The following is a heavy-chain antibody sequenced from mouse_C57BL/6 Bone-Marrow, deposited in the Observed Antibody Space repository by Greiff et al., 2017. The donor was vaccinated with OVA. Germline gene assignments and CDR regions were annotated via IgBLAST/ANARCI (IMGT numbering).Heavy chain of an antibody. D-gene: IGHD1-1*01. V-gene: IGHV1-15*01. CDR1: GYTFTDYE. CDR2: IYPETGGT. J-gene: IGHJ2*01. Sequence: QVHVKQSGAELVRPGASVTLSCKASGYTFTDYEMHWVKQTPVHGLEWIGAIYPETGGTAYNQKFKGKAILTADKSSSTAYMELRSLTSEDSAVYYCTRDGSSLYYCDYWGQGTTLTVAS. CDR3: TRDGSSLYYCDY.